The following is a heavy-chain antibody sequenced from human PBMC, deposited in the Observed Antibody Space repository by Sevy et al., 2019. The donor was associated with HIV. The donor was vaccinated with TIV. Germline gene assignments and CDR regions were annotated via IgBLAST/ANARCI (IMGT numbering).Heavy chain of an antibody. Sequence: SVKVSCKASGGTFSSFAISWVRQAPGQGLEWMGGIIPIFGTANYAQKFQGRVTITADKSTSTAYMELSSLRSEDTAVYYCAVPMRPYYYDSSGGAFDIWGQGTMVTVSS. D-gene: IGHD3-22*01. V-gene: IGHV1-69*06. CDR2: IIPIFGTA. CDR3: AVPMRPYYYDSSGGAFDI. J-gene: IGHJ3*02. CDR1: GGTFSSFA.